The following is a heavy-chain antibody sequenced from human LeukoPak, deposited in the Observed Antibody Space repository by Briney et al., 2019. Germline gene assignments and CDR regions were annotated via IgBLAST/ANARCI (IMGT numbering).Heavy chain of an antibody. D-gene: IGHD5-18*01. CDR3: AKDAGGGYSYGYLNYFDD. Sequence: PGRSLRLSCAASGFTFDDYAMHWVRQAPGKGLEWVSGISWNSGNIGYADSVKGRFTISRDNARNSLYLQMNSLRAEDTAMYYCAKDAGGGYSYGYLNYFDDWGQGTLVSVSS. CDR2: ISWNSGNI. J-gene: IGHJ4*02. V-gene: IGHV3-9*01. CDR1: GFTFDDYA.